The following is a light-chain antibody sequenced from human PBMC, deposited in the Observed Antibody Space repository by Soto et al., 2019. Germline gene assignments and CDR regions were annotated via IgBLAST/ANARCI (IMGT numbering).Light chain of an antibody. CDR3: AVWIDRLNGLV. CDR2: SDD. CDR1: RSHIGTHG. V-gene: IGLV1-44*01. Sequence: QSVLTQPPSASGTPGQRLTISCSGSRSHIGTHGVNWYLHLPGAAPKLLIYSDDQRPSGVPDRFSGSKSGTSASLAISGLQSDDEADYYCAVWIDRLNGLVFGGGTKLTVL. J-gene: IGLJ2*01.